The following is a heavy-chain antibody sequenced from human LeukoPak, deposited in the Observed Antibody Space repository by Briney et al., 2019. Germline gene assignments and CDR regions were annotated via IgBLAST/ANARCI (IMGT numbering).Heavy chain of an antibody. CDR1: GGTFSSYA. V-gene: IGHV1-69*13. CDR3: ARNAQTKHSGYDFWNDAFDI. CDR2: IIPIFGTA. Sequence: ASVKVSCKASGGTFSSYAISWVRQAPGQGLEWMGGIIPIFGTANYAQKFQGRVTITADESTSTAYMELSSLRSEDTAVYYCARNAQTKHSGYDFWNDAFDIWGQGTMVTVSS. J-gene: IGHJ3*02. D-gene: IGHD5-12*01.